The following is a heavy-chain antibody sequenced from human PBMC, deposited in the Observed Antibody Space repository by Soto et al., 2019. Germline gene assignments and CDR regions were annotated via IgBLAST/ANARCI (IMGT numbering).Heavy chain of an antibody. D-gene: IGHD3-3*01. CDR3: TTQHYDFWSGYYPYYFDY. Sequence: EVQLVESGGGLVKPGGSLRLSCAASGFTFSNAWMSWVRQATGKGLEWVGRIKSKTDGGTTDYAAPVKGRFTISRDDSNNTLYLQMNSLKTEDTAVYYCTTQHYDFWSGYYPYYFDYWGQGTLVTVSS. J-gene: IGHJ4*02. CDR2: IKSKTDGGTT. V-gene: IGHV3-15*01. CDR1: GFTFSNAW.